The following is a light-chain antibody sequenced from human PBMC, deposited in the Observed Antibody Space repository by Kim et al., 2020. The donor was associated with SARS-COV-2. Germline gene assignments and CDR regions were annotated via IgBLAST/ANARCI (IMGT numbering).Light chain of an antibody. J-gene: IGLJ3*02. CDR3: SSRDTTGDHVV. V-gene: IGLV3-19*01. CDR2: GKY. Sequence: AWGQTVRLTCQGDSLRSYYATWYQQRPGQAPTLVLYGKYDRPSGIPDRFSGSASGNTASLTITGAQAEDEGDYYCSSRDTTGDHVVFGGGTQLTVL. CDR1: SLRSYY.